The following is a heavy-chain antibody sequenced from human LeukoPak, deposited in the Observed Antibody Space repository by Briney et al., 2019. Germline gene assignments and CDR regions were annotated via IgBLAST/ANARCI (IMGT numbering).Heavy chain of an antibody. CDR3: TRQASPADS. V-gene: IGHV3-73*01. CDR2: IRSKANNYAT. Sequence: GGSLKLSCAASGFTFSDSNMHWVRQASGKGLEWVGRIRSKANNYATTYAASVRGRFTISRDGSKNTAYRQMNSLKTEDTAVYYCTRQASPADSWGQGTLVTVSS. CDR1: GFTFSDSN. J-gene: IGHJ5*01.